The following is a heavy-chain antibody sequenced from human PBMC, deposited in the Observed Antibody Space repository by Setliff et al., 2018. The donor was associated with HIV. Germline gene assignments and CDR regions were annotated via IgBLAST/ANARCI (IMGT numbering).Heavy chain of an antibody. D-gene: IGHD3-10*01. CDR2: IYTSGST. CDR3: TRRGADSYYPRPLDV. CDR1: GDSISSYY. V-gene: IGHV4-4*07. Sequence: LSLTCTVSGDSISSYYWSWIRQPAGKGLEWIGRIYTSGSTNYNPSLKSRVTMSVDTSKNQFSLRLNSVTAADTAIYYCTRRGADSYYPRPLDVWGKGTTVTVSS. J-gene: IGHJ6*04.